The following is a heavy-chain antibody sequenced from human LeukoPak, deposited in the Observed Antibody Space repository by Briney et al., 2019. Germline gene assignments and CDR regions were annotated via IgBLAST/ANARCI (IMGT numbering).Heavy chain of an antibody. Sequence: PGGSLRLSCAASGFTFDDYAMHWVRQAPGKGLEWVSGISWNSGTIAYADSVKGRFTISRDNAKNSLYLQMNSLRAEDTAVYYCAGGYSSSWYEGPYFDYWGQGTLVTVSS. D-gene: IGHD6-13*01. CDR1: GFTFDDYA. CDR3: AGGYSSSWYEGPYFDY. CDR2: ISWNSGTI. V-gene: IGHV3-9*01. J-gene: IGHJ4*02.